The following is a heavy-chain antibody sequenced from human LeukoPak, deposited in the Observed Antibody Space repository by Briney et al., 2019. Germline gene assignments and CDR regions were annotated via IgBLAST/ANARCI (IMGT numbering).Heavy chain of an antibody. CDR1: GGSISSSSYY. CDR2: IYYTGST. Sequence: SSETLSLTCTVSGGSISSSSYYWGWIRQPPGKGLEWIGSIYYTGSTYYNPSLKSRVTISVDTSKNQFSLKLSSVTAADTAVYYYARLHYGGNYGYYYYYMDVWGKGTTVTISS. CDR3: ARLHYGGNYGYYYYYMDV. J-gene: IGHJ6*03. V-gene: IGHV4-39*01. D-gene: IGHD4-23*01.